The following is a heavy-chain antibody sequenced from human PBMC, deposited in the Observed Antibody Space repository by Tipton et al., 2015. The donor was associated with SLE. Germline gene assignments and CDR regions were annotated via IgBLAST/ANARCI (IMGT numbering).Heavy chain of an antibody. CDR2: LSYSGST. V-gene: IGHV4-39*02. J-gene: IGHJ5*02. CDR1: GASINSTNHY. Sequence: TLSLTCSVSGASINSTNHYWGWICQPPGKGLEWIGSLSYSGSTYYNPSLRSRVTISVDTSKNHFSLKLSSVTAADTAVYYCASIVLPELQWPYNWFDPWGQGMLVTVSS. CDR3: ASIVLPELQWPYNWFDP. D-gene: IGHD6-19*01.